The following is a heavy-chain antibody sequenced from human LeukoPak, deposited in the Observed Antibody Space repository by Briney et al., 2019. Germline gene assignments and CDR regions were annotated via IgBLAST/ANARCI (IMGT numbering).Heavy chain of an antibody. Sequence: ASVKVSCKVSGYTFTDYYLHWVRQDPGQGLECMGWINPNSGATQYTEKFQGRVTMTRDTSISTAYMELSRLTSDDTAMYYCARQPEYSSGWYPLDYWGQGTLVTVSS. CDR2: INPNSGAT. V-gene: IGHV1-2*02. CDR1: GYTFTDYY. J-gene: IGHJ4*02. D-gene: IGHD6-19*01. CDR3: ARQPEYSSGWYPLDY.